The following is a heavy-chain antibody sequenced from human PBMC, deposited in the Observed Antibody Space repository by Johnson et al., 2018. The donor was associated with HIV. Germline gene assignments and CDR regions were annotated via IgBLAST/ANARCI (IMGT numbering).Heavy chain of an antibody. J-gene: IGHJ3*02. D-gene: IGHD5-24*01. CDR1: GFTFSSYA. Sequence: VQLVESGGGLVQPGGSLRLSCAASGFTFSSYAMSWVRQAPGKGLEWVSGISSNGGSTYYANSVKGRFTISRDNSKNTLYLQMGSLRAEDMAVYYCARDQRWWLQSPGAFDIWGQGTMVTVSS. CDR3: ARDQRWWLQSPGAFDI. V-gene: IGHV3-64*01. CDR2: ISSNGGST.